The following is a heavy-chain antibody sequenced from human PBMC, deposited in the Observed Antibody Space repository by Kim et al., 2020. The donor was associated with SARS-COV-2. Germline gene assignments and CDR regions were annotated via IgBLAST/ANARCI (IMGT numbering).Heavy chain of an antibody. Sequence: AQKFQGRVTMTRDTSTSTVYMELSSLRSEDTAVYYCASVYSGYESGAFDIWGQGTMVTVSS. J-gene: IGHJ3*02. V-gene: IGHV1-46*01. CDR3: ASVYSGYESGAFDI. D-gene: IGHD5-12*01.